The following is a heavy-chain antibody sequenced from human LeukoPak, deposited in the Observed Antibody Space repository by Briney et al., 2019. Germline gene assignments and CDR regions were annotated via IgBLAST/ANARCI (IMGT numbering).Heavy chain of an antibody. CDR2: IIPLFGTA. D-gene: IGHD4-23*01. J-gene: IGHJ4*02. CDR3: ARGWLAETTVVTPYNY. CDR1: GGTFSRYA. V-gene: IGHV1-69*13. Sequence: SVKVSCKASGGTFSRYAINWVRQASGQGLEWMGGIIPLFGTANYAQKFQGRVTITAVESMSTAYMELSSLRSEDTAVYYCARGWLAETTVVTPYNYWGQGTLVTVSS.